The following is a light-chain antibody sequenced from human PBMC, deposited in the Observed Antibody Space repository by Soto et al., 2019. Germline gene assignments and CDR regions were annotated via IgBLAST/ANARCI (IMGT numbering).Light chain of an antibody. Sequence: QSVLTQPRSASGSPGQSVTISCTGTSSDVGGYNYVSWYQQHPGKAPKLMIYDVSKRPSGVPDRFSGSKSGNTASLTISGLQAEDEADYYCCSYAGSYDYVFGTGTK. CDR3: CSYAGSYDYV. J-gene: IGLJ1*01. CDR1: SSDVGGYNY. V-gene: IGLV2-11*01. CDR2: DVS.